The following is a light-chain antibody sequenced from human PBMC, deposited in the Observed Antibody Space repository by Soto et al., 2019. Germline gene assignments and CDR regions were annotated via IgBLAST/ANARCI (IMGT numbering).Light chain of an antibody. V-gene: IGKV3-11*01. J-gene: IGKJ2*01. CDR3: QQRSNWPPGYT. CDR1: QSVSSY. CDR2: DAS. Sequence: EIVLTQSPATLSLSPGERATLSCRASQSVSSYLAWYQQKPGQAPRLLIYDASNRATGIPARFSGSGSGTDLTLTISSLEPEDFAVYYCQQRSNWPPGYTFGQRTKLEIK.